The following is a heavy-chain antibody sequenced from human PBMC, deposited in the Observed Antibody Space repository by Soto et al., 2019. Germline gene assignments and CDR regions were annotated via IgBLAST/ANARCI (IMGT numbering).Heavy chain of an antibody. V-gene: IGHV4-30-2*01. Sequence: QLQLQESGSGLVKPSQTLSLTCAVSGGSISSGGYSWSWIRQPPGKGLEWIGYIYHSGSTYYNPSLKSRVTISVDRSKNQFSLKLSSVTAADTAVYYCARTTVTTEYNWFDPWGQGTLVTVSS. CDR3: ARTTVTTEYNWFDP. J-gene: IGHJ5*02. CDR2: IYHSGST. D-gene: IGHD4-17*01. CDR1: GGSISSGGYS.